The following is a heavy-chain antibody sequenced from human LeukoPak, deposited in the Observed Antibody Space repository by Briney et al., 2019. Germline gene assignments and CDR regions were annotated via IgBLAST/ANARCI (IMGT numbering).Heavy chain of an antibody. CDR1: GGSFSGYY. Sequence: SETLSLTCAVYGGSFSGYYWSWIRQPPGKGLEWIGEINHSGSTNYNPSLKSRVTISVDTSKNQFSLKLSSVTAADTAVYYCASRDYYDSSGNYGDYWGQGTLVTVSS. CDR2: INHSGST. CDR3: ASRDYYDSSGNYGDY. V-gene: IGHV4-34*01. J-gene: IGHJ4*02. D-gene: IGHD3-22*01.